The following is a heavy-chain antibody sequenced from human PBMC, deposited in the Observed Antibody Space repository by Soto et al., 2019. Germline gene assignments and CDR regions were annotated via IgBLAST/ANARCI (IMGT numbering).Heavy chain of an antibody. CDR2: IYYSGST. CDR3: ARLNTYYDCRLAGSTHF. Sequence: SETLSLTCTVSGGSISSYYWSWIRQPPGKGLEWIGYIYYSGSTNYNPSLKSRVTISVDTSKNQFSLKLSSVTAADTAVYYCARLNTYYDCRLAGSTHFWRRGIVVTVS. V-gene: IGHV4-59*01. J-gene: IGHJ1*01. D-gene: IGHD3-3*01. CDR1: GGSISSYY.